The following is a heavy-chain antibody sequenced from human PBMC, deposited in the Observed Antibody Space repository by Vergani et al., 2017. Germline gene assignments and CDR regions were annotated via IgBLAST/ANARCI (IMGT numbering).Heavy chain of an antibody. Sequence: QVQLQESGPGLVRPSQTLSLTFTVSGGSITSGSYYWSWFRQPAGKGLEWIGRFYTGGGTSYNPSLKSRVTISVDTSKNQFSLQLSSVTAADTAVYYCARDPLCSTTWPFLLLDMDVWGQGTTVTVSS. D-gene: IGHD6-13*01. CDR1: GGSITSGSYY. J-gene: IGHJ6*02. V-gene: IGHV4-61*02. CDR3: ARDPLCSTTWPFLLLDMDV. CDR2: FYTGGGT.